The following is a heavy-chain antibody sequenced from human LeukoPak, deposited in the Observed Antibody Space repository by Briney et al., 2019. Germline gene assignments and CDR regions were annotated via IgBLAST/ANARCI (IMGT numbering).Heavy chain of an antibody. CDR2: IYTSGST. V-gene: IGHV4-4*07. Sequence: SETLSLTCTVSGGSISSYYWSWIRQPAGKGLEWIGRIYTSGSTNYNPSLKSRVTMSVDTSKNQFSLKLSSVTAADTAVYYCARGGITMVRGVTVDYYYYYYMDVWGNGTTVTVSS. CDR3: ARGGITMVRGVTVDYYYYYYMDV. J-gene: IGHJ6*03. D-gene: IGHD3-10*01. CDR1: GGSISSYY.